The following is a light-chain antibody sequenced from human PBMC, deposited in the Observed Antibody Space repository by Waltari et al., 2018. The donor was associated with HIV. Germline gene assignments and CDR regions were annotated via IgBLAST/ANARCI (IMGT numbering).Light chain of an antibody. CDR3: QQYGTSPRA. J-gene: IGKJ4*01. CDR1: QSVSSNL. V-gene: IGKV3-20*01. CDR2: GAS. Sequence: EIVLTQSPGTLSWSPGERATLSCRASQSVSSNLLAWFQQKPGQAPRVLIHGASKRATGIPDRFSGSGSGTDFTLTITRLEPEDSAVYYCQQYGTSPRAFGGGTKVEIK.